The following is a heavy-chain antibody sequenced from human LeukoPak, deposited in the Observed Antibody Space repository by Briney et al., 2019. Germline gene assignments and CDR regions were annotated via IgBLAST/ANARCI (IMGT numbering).Heavy chain of an antibody. CDR1: GFTFIDHY. CDR3: ARRNSVTQGLDN. J-gene: IGHJ4*02. CDR2: ISNKANSYTT. V-gene: IGHV3-72*01. D-gene: IGHD5/OR15-5a*01. Sequence: GGSLRLSCAASGFTFIDHYMDWVRQAPGKGLEWIGRISNKANSYTTEYAASVKGRFTVSRDDSKNSLFLQMNSLESEDTAVYYCARRNSVTQGLDNWGQGTLVTVSS.